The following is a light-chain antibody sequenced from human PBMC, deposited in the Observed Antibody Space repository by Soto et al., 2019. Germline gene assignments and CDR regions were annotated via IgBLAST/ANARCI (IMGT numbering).Light chain of an antibody. V-gene: IGKV1-5*03. CDR2: KAS. CDR1: QTIRSW. J-gene: IGKJ1*01. Sequence: IQMTQSPSTLSGSVGDRVTITCRASQTIRSWLAWCQQKPGKAPKLLIYKASTLKSGVPSRFSGSGSGTEFTLTISSLQPDDFATYYCQHYNSYSEAFGQGTKV. CDR3: QHYNSYSEA.